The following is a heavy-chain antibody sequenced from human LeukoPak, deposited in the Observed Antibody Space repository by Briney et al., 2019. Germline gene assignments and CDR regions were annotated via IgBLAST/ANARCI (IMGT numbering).Heavy chain of an antibody. CDR3: AKDRLDYGGNSGLGY. CDR1: GFTLSSYG. J-gene: IGHJ4*02. V-gene: IGHV3-23*01. CDR2: ISGRGVRT. Sequence: GGSLRLSCAASGFTLSSYGMSWVRQAPGKGLEWVSAISGRGVRTYYADSVRGRFTISSDNSKNTLYLQMNSLRGEDTAVYYCAKDRLDYGGNSGLGYWGQGTLVTVS. D-gene: IGHD4-23*01.